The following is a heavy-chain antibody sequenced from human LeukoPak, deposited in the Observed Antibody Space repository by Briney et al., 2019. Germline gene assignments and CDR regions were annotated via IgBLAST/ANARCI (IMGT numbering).Heavy chain of an antibody. CDR1: GGSISSGGYS. V-gene: IGHV4-30-2*01. J-gene: IGHJ4*02. CDR2: ISHSGST. Sequence: SETLSLTCAVSGGSISSGGYSWSWIRQPPGKGLEWIGYISHSGSTYYTPSLKSPVTTSVDRPKNQSSLKLSSVTAADTAVYYCARGYLEHSTSFFDYWGQATLVTVSS. CDR3: ARGYLEHSTSFFDY. D-gene: IGHD6-6*01.